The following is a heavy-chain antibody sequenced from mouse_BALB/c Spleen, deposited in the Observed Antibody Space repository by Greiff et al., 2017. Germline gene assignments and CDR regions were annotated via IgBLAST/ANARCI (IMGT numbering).Heavy chain of an antibody. CDR1: GYSFTGYT. V-gene: IGHV1-18*01. D-gene: IGHD2-14*01. Sequence: VQLQQSGPELVKPGASMKISCKASGYSFTGYTMNWVKQSHGQNLEWIGLINPYNGGTSYNQKFKGKATLTVDKSSSTAYMELLSLTSEDSAVYYCARGGNYRYDWYFDVWGAGTTVTVSS. CDR3: ARGGNYRYDWYFDV. CDR2: INPYNGGT. J-gene: IGHJ1*01.